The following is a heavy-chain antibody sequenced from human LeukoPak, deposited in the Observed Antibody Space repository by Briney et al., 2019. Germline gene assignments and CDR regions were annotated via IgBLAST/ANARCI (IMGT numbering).Heavy chain of an antibody. Sequence: GGSLRLSCAASGFTLSSYAMSWVRQAPGKGLEWVSAISGSGGSTHYADSVKGRFTISRDNSKNTLYLQMNSLRAEDTAVYYCAKEPDIVVVVAAILAYWGQGTLVTVSS. V-gene: IGHV3-23*01. D-gene: IGHD2-15*01. CDR3: AKEPDIVVVVAAILAY. CDR2: ISGSGGST. CDR1: GFTLSSYA. J-gene: IGHJ4*02.